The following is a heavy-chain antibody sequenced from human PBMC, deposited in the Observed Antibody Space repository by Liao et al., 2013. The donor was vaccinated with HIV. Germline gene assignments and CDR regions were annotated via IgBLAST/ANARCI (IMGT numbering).Heavy chain of an antibody. CDR1: GGSISSGAYS. CDR2: IYHSGST. CDR3: ASAGGDYYESSGFDF. V-gene: IGHV4-30-2*01. D-gene: IGHD3-22*01. Sequence: QLQLQESGSGLVKPSQTLSLICAVSGGSISSGAYSWSWIRQPPGKGLEWIGYIYHSGSTYYNPSLKSRVTMSLDTSKNQFSLKLSSVTAADTAIYYCASAGGDYYESSGFDFWGQGTLVTVSS. J-gene: IGHJ4*02.